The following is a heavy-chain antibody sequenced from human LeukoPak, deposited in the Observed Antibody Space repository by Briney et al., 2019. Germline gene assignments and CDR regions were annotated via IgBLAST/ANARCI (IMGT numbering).Heavy chain of an antibody. J-gene: IGHJ4*02. V-gene: IGHV4-34*01. D-gene: IGHD3-16*01. Sequence: SETLSLTCAVYGGSFSGYYWSWIRQPPGKGLEWIGEINHSGSTNYNPSLKSRVTISVDTSKNQFSLKLSSVTAADTAVYYCARVPFGIRRGYSKVFDYWGQGTLVTVSS. CDR3: ARVPFGIRRGYSKVFDY. CDR2: INHSGST. CDR1: GGSFSGYY.